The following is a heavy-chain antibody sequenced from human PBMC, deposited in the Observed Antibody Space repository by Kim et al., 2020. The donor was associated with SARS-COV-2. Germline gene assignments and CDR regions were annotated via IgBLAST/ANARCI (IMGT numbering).Heavy chain of an antibody. Sequence: GGSLRLFCAASGFTFSANTMHWVRQAPGKGLEWVAVIAHNGNTKYYADSVRGRFTISRDNSKNTLYLEMSSLRADDSAVYYCARGNYDFWSASMWSESYYSGMDVWGQGTAVTVSS. J-gene: IGHJ6*02. CDR2: IAHNGNTK. V-gene: IGHV3-30*04. D-gene: IGHD3-3*01. CDR1: GFTFSANT. CDR3: ARGNYDFWSASMWSESYYSGMDV.